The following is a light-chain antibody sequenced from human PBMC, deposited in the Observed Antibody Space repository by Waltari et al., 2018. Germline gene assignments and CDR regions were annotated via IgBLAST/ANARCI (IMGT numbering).Light chain of an antibody. CDR1: QSITNS. V-gene: IGKV1-39*01. Sequence: DIQMTQSPSSLSASVGDRVTITCRASQSITNSLNWYQQKPGEAPKLLIYAASSLQSGVPSRFSGSGSGTDFTLTISSLQPEDFATYYCQQSYSFPRTFGQGTKVEIK. CDR3: QQSYSFPRT. CDR2: AAS. J-gene: IGKJ1*01.